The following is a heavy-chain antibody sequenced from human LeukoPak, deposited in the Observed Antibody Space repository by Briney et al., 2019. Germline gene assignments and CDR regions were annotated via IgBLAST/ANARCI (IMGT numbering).Heavy chain of an antibody. CDR2: INAGNGNT. J-gene: IGHJ6*02. D-gene: IGHD1-26*01. CDR1: GYTFTGYY. V-gene: IGHV1-3*01. CDR3: ARVLSGSYYYGMDV. Sequence: GSVKVSCKASGYTFTGYYMHWVRQAPGQGLEWMGWINAGNGNTKYSQKFQGRVTITRDTSASTAYMELSSLRSEDTAVYYCARVLSGSYYYGMDVWGQGTTVTVSS.